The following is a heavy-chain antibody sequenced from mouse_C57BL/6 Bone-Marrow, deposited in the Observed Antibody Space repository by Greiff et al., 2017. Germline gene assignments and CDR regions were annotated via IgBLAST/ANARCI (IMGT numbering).Heavy chain of an antibody. Sequence: QVQLQQSGAELVRPGPSVKVSCKASGYAFTNYLIEWVKQRPGQGLEWIGVINPGSGGTNYNEKFKGKATLTADNSSSTAYMQLSSLTSEDAAVYFCARSRNLGSWFAYWGQGTMVTVSA. CDR1: GYAFTNYL. V-gene: IGHV1-54*01. CDR3: ARSRNLGSWFAY. D-gene: IGHD3-1*01. J-gene: IGHJ3*01. CDR2: INPGSGGT.